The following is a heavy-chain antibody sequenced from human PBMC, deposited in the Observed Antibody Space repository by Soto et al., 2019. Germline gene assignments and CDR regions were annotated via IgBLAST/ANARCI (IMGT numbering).Heavy chain of an antibody. CDR2: ISGSGGST. CDR1: GITFSSYA. J-gene: IGHJ3*02. Sequence: GGSLRLSCAASGITFSSYAMSWVRQAPGKGLEWVSAISGSGGSTYYADSVKGRFTISRDNSKNTLYLQMNSLRAEDTAVYYCAKYWDSSGYPDAFDIWGQGTMVTVSS. D-gene: IGHD3-22*01. V-gene: IGHV3-23*01. CDR3: AKYWDSSGYPDAFDI.